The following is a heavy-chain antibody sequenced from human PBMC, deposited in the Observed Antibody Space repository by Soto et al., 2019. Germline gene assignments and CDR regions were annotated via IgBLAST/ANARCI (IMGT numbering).Heavy chain of an antibody. J-gene: IGHJ4*02. CDR1: GGSISSGGYS. D-gene: IGHD3-22*01. CDR2: IYHSGST. CDR3: ARGYYDSSGPPGFDY. Sequence: QLQLQESGSGLVKPSQTLSLTCAVSGGSISSGGYSWSWIRQPPGKGLEWIGYIYHSGSTYYNPSLKSRVTISVDRSKNQFSLKLSSVTAADTAVYYCARGYYDSSGPPGFDYWGQGTPVTVSS. V-gene: IGHV4-30-2*01.